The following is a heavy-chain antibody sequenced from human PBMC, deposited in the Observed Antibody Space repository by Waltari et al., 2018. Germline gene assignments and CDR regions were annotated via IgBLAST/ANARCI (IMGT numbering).Heavy chain of an antibody. D-gene: IGHD3-22*01. Sequence: EVQLLESGGGLVQPGGSLRLSCAASGFTFSSYAMSWVRQAPGKGLEWVSVIYSGGSTYYADSVKGRFTISRDNSKNRLYLQMNSLRAEDTAVYYCAKSQAYYYDSSGGCDYWGQGTLVTVSS. J-gene: IGHJ4*02. CDR2: IYSGGST. V-gene: IGHV3-23*03. CDR1: GFTFSSYA. CDR3: AKSQAYYYDSSGGCDY.